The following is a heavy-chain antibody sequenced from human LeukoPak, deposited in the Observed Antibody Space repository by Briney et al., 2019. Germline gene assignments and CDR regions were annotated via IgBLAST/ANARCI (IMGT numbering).Heavy chain of an antibody. CDR1: GFTFSSYA. Sequence: GGSLRLSCAASGFTFSSYAMSWVRQAPGKGLEWVSAISGSGGSTYYADSVKGRFTISRDNSKNTLYLQMNSLRAEDTAVYYCAKISRYYDSSGPIGDCWGQGTLVTVSS. CDR3: AKISRYYDSSGPIGDC. V-gene: IGHV3-23*01. CDR2: ISGSGGST. D-gene: IGHD3-22*01. J-gene: IGHJ4*02.